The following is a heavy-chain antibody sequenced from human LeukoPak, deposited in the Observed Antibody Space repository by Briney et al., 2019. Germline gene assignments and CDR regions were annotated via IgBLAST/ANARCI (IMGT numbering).Heavy chain of an antibody. D-gene: IGHD3-22*01. CDR3: ASLYDSSGYYYADV. CDR2: ISAYNGNT. CDR1: GYTFTSYG. V-gene: IGHV1-18*01. Sequence: ASVTVSCKASGYTFTSYGISWVRQAPGQGLEWMGWISAYNGNTNYAQKLQGRVTMTTDTSTSTAYMELRSLRSDDTAVYYCASLYDSSGYYYADVWGQGTLVTVSS. J-gene: IGHJ4*02.